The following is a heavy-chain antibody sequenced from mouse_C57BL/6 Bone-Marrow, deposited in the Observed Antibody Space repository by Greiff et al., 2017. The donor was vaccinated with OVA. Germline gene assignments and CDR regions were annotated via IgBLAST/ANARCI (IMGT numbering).Heavy chain of an antibody. Sequence: EVQLVESGGDLVKPGGSLKLSCAASGFTFSSYGMSWVRQTPDKRLEWVATISSGGSYTYYPDSVKGRFTISRDNAKNTLYLQLSSLKSEDTAMYYCARLNYYGSSAMDYWGQGTSVTVSS. J-gene: IGHJ4*01. D-gene: IGHD1-1*01. CDR3: ARLNYYGSSAMDY. V-gene: IGHV5-6*01. CDR1: GFTFSSYG. CDR2: ISSGGSYT.